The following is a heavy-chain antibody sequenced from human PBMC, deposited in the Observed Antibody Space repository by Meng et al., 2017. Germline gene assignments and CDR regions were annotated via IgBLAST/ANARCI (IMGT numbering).Heavy chain of an antibody. CDR1: GFTFSSYQ. CDR3: ARDGSTVTTNYFYGMDV. CDR2: ISSSGTTR. Sequence: GESLKISCAASGFTFSSYQMNWVRQAPGKGLEWLSYISSSGTTRNYADSVKGRITISRDNAKNSLFLEMNRLRADDTAVYYCARDGSTVTTNYFYGMDVWGQGTTVTVSS. D-gene: IGHD4-17*01. J-gene: IGHJ6*02. V-gene: IGHV3-48*03.